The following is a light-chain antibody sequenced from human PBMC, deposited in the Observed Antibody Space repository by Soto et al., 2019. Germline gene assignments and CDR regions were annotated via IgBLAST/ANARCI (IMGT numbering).Light chain of an antibody. CDR1: QSVSSY. CDR3: QHRFNWPRFA. J-gene: IGKJ2*01. CDR2: DAS. V-gene: IGKV3-11*01. Sequence: EIVLTQSPATLSLSPGERATLSCRASQSVSSYLAWYQQKPGQAPRLLIYDASNRATGIPAKFSGGGSEKYFAHTISSLEPEDFAVYYRQHRFNWPRFASDQGNKLEIK.